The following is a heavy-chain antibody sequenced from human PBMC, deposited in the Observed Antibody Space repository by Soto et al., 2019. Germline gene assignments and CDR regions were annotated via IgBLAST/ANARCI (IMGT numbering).Heavy chain of an antibody. D-gene: IGHD3-3*01. CDR2: ISYDGSNK. Sequence: TGGSLRLSCAASGFTFSSYGMHWVRQAPGKGLEWVAVISYDGSNKYYADSVKGRFTISRDNSKNTLYLQMNSLRAEDTAVYYCAKDSDYDFWSGYPKPFMDVWGQGTTVTVSS. J-gene: IGHJ6*02. V-gene: IGHV3-30*18. CDR3: AKDSDYDFWSGYPKPFMDV. CDR1: GFTFSSYG.